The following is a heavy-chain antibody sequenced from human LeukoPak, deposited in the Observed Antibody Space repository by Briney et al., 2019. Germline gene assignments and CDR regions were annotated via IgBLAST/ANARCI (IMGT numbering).Heavy chain of an antibody. Sequence: GGSLRLSCAASGFNFSTYGMHWVRQAPGKGLEWVAIIWYTGTNQYYADSVKGRFTISRDNSKNTLYLQMNSLRVEDTAVYYCARDKSSISLHWFDPWGQGTLVTVSS. CDR3: ARDKSSISLHWFDP. J-gene: IGHJ5*02. V-gene: IGHV3-33*01. D-gene: IGHD2-2*01. CDR2: IWYTGTNQ. CDR1: GFNFSTYG.